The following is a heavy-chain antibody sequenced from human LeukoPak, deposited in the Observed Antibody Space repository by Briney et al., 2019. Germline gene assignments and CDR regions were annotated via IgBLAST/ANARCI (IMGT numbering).Heavy chain of an antibody. CDR1: GVSISSSSYD. D-gene: IGHD6-13*01. V-gene: IGHV4-39*07. Sequence: SETLSLTCTVSGVSISSSSYDWGWVRQPPGKGREWIGSMYYSGSTSYNPSLKSRVTISVDTSKNQFSLKLSSVTAADTAVYYCARARSSKTFDIWGQGTMVTVSS. J-gene: IGHJ3*02. CDR2: MYYSGST. CDR3: ARARSSKTFDI.